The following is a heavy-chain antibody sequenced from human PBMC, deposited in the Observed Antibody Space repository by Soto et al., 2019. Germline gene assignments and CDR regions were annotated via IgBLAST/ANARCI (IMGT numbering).Heavy chain of an antibody. J-gene: IGHJ4*02. V-gene: IGHV3-23*01. CDR2: ISGSGGRT. CDR3: AKGGGITMTVAGNFDY. CDR1: GFTFSSYA. D-gene: IGHD3-22*01. Sequence: GGSLRLSCAASGFTFSSYAMRWVRQAPGKGLEWVAAISGSGGRTYYADSVKGRFTISRDNSKNTLYLQMNSLRAEDTAVYYCAKGGGITMTVAGNFDYWGQGTPVTVSS.